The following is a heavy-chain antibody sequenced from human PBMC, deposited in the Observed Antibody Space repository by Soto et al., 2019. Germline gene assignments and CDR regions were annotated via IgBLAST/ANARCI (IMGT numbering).Heavy chain of an antibody. V-gene: IGHV1-46*01. J-gene: IGHJ5*02. CDR2: INPVGGTT. CDR1: GYTFTSYY. D-gene: IGHD6-6*01. CDR3: AREQSSLSAWFDP. Sequence: GASVKVSCKASGYTFTSYYIHWVRQAPGQGLQWMGIINPVGGTTTYAQKFQGRVTMTRDTSTTTVYMELNSPRSEDTAVYYCAREQSSLSAWFDPWGQGTLVTVSS.